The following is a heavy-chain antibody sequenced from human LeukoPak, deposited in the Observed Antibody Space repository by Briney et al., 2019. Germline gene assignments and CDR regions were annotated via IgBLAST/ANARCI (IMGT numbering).Heavy chain of an antibody. D-gene: IGHD5-18*01. J-gene: IGHJ6*03. V-gene: IGHV3-21*01. Sequence: GGSLRLSCAASGFTFSSYNMNWVRQAPGKGLEWVSAISRSSSYIYYADSAKGRFTISRDNAKDPLYLQMNSLRAEDTAVYYCASDGDTTMVGGYHYYMDVWGKGTTATVSS. CDR2: ISRSSSYI. CDR3: ASDGDTTMVGGYHYYMDV. CDR1: GFTFSSYN.